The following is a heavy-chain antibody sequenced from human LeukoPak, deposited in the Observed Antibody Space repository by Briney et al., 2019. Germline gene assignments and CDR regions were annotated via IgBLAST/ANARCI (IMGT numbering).Heavy chain of an antibody. CDR3: ARAWVPYYYDSSGYRDAAVEYFQH. D-gene: IGHD3-22*01. CDR2: IYYSGST. CDR1: GVSVSSGSYY. V-gene: IGHV4-61*01. Sequence: SETLSLTCTVSGVSVSSGSYYWSWIRQPPGKGLEWIGYIYYSGSTNYNPSLKSRVTISVDTSKNQFSLKLSSVTAADTAVYYCARAWVPYYYDSSGYRDAAVEYFQHWGQGTLVTVSS. J-gene: IGHJ1*01.